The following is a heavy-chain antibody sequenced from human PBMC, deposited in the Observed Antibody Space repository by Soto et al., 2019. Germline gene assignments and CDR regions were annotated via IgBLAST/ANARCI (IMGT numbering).Heavy chain of an antibody. Sequence: SETLSLTCTVSGGSTSTSAYYWGWIRQPPGKGLEWIGTIYYSGTSYHNPSLKSRVSISVDASKNQISLTLTSVTAADTAVYYCARSVFPWGQGTLVTVSS. CDR3: ARSVFP. CDR1: GGSTSTSAYY. V-gene: IGHV4-39*07. J-gene: IGHJ5*02. CDR2: IYYSGTS.